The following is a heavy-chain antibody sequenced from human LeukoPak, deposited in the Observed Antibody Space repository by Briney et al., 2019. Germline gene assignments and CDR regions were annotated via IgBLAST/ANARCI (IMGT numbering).Heavy chain of an antibody. CDR3: ARVQNRIAARQKKYYFDY. CDR1: GYTFTSYD. J-gene: IGHJ4*02. D-gene: IGHD6-6*01. CDR2: MNPNSGNT. Sequence: ASVKVSCKASGYTFTSYDINWVRQATGQGLEWMGWMNPNSGNTGYAQKFQGRVTITRNTSISTAYMELSSLRSEDTAVYYCARVQNRIAARQKKYYFDYWGQGTLVTVSS. V-gene: IGHV1-8*03.